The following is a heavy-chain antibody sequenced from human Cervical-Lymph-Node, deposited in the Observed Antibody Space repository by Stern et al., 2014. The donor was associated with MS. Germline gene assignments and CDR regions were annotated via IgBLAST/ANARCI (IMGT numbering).Heavy chain of an antibody. D-gene: IGHD1-26*01. J-gene: IGHJ4*02. CDR1: GYTFTTYE. V-gene: IGHV1-8*01. CDR3: AREGVIVGPNRFDY. CDR2: MHPNSDNA. Sequence: QLVQSGAEVKEPGASVKVSCKASGYTFTTYEINWVRQATGQGLEWMGWMHPNSDNAGYAQKFQGRVTMTRNTSISTVYMELSSLRSEDTAVYYCAREGVIVGPNRFDYWGQETLVTVSS.